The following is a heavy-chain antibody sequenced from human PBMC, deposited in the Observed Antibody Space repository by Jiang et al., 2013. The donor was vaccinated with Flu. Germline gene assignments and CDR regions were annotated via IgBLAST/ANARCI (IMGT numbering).Heavy chain of an antibody. CDR3: ARFXRPNYYDSSGQNYFDY. Sequence: GPGLVKPSQTLSLTCTVSGGSISSGGYYWSWIRQHPGKGLEWIGYIYYSGSTYYNPSLKSRVTISVDTSKNQFSLKLSSVTAADTAVYYCARFXRPNYYDSSGQNYFDYVGPGNPGPPSP. CDR2: IYYSGST. V-gene: IGHV4-31*03. J-gene: IGHJ4*02. CDR1: GGSISSGGYY. D-gene: IGHD3-22*01.